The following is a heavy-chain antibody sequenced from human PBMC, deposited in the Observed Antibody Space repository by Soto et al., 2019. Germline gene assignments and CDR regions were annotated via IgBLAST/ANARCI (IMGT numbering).Heavy chain of an antibody. V-gene: IGHV2-5*02. CDR1: GFSLTTSGVG. J-gene: IGHJ4*02. Sequence: QITLKESGPSRVKPTQTLTLTCTFSGFSLTTSGVGVGWIRQPPGKALERLALIYWDDDKRYSPSLKSRLTITKDTSKNQVVLTLTDVDPVDTATYYCAHRVGLQGNWDGGYFDVWGQGALVTVSS. CDR3: AHRVGLQGNWDGGYFDV. D-gene: IGHD1-1*01. CDR2: IYWDDDK.